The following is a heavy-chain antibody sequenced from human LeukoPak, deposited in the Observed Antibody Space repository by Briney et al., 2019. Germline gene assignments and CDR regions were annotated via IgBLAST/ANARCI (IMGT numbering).Heavy chain of an antibody. CDR3: ARYSYDSPFDY. V-gene: IGHV3-48*03. D-gene: IGHD3-22*01. CDR1: GFTFSSYE. Sequence: GGSLRLSCAASGFTFSSYEMNWVRQAPGKGLEWVSYISSSGSTIYYADSVKGRFTISRDNAKNSLYLQMNSLRAEDTAVYYCARYSYDSPFDYWGQGTLVTVSS. CDR2: ISSSGSTI. J-gene: IGHJ4*02.